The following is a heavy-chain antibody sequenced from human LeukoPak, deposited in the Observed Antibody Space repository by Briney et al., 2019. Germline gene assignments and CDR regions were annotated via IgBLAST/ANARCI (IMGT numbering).Heavy chain of an antibody. J-gene: IGHJ4*02. D-gene: IGHD6-19*01. CDR2: IWYDGSNK. CDR1: GFIFSSYG. CDR3: ARDPGHSGWYGDY. V-gene: IGHV3-33*01. Sequence: GGSLRRSCAASGFIFSSYGMHWVRQAPGKGLEWVSIIWYDGSNKYYADSVKGRFTISKDNSKKTLYLQMNSLRAEDTAIYYCARDPGHSGWYGDYWGQGTLVTVSS.